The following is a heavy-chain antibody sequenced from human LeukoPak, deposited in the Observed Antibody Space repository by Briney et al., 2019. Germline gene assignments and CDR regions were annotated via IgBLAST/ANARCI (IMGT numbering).Heavy chain of an antibody. CDR2: ISSSSSYI. D-gene: IGHD3-3*01. CDR3: ARDRGRITIFGVAPLDY. V-gene: IGHV3-21*01. CDR1: GFTFSSYE. J-gene: IGHJ4*02. Sequence: KAGGSLRLSCAASGFTFSSYEMNWVRQAPGKGLEWVSSISSSSSYIYYADSVKGRFTISRDNAKNSLYLQMNSLRAEDTAVYYCARDRGRITIFGVAPLDYWGQGTLVTVSS.